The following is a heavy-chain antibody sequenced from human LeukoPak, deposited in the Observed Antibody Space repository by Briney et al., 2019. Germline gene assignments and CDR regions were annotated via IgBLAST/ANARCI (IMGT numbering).Heavy chain of an antibody. V-gene: IGHV3-74*01. J-gene: IGHJ4*02. Sequence: QPGGSLRLSCAASGFTFSGYWMHWVRHAPGKGLVWVSRINNDGSTSYADSVKGRFTISRDNAKNTLYLQMNSLRAEDTAVYYCARDTYYGPDYWGQGTLVTVSS. CDR1: GFTFSGYW. CDR3: ARDTYYGPDY. CDR2: INNDGST. D-gene: IGHD3-10*01.